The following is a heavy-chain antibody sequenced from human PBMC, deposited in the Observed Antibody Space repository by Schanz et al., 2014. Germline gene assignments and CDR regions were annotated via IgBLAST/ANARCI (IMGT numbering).Heavy chain of an antibody. CDR3: ARDLPYCDGGKCYSDGFDI. Sequence: QVQLVQSGAELKKPGASVKVSCKASGYTFSSHGIHWLRQAPGQSLEWMGWINTANGNAKYSATFQARVTITRDTSATTAYMELTNLRSEDTAVYYCARDLPYCDGGKCYSDGFDIWGQGTLVTISS. CDR2: INTANGNA. CDR1: GYTFSSHG. V-gene: IGHV1-3*04. D-gene: IGHD2-21*01. J-gene: IGHJ3*02.